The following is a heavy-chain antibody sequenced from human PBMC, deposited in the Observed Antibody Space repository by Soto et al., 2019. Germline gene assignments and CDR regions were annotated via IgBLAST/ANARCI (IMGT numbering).Heavy chain of an antibody. CDR2: ISGSGGST. CDR1: GFTFSSYA. CDR3: AKDILNYGDYVRGYFDY. D-gene: IGHD4-17*01. V-gene: IGHV3-23*01. Sequence: PGGSLRLSCAASGFTFSSYAMSWVRQAPGKGLEWVSAISGSGGSTYYADSVKGRFTISRDNSKNTLYLQMNSLRAEDTAVYYCAKDILNYGDYVRGYFDYWGQGTLVTVSS. J-gene: IGHJ4*02.